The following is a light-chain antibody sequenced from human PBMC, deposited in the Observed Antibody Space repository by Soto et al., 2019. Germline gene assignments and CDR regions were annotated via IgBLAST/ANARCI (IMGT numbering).Light chain of an antibody. CDR2: GAS. Sequence: EIVLTQSPGPLSLSPGERATLSCRASQSVSSNLAWYQQKPGQAPRLLIYGASTRATGIPARFSGSRSGTECTLTISRVDPADFAFYYCQQYFTSPITFGQGTRLEIK. J-gene: IGKJ5*01. CDR1: QSVSSN. CDR3: QQYFTSPIT. V-gene: IGKV3-15*01.